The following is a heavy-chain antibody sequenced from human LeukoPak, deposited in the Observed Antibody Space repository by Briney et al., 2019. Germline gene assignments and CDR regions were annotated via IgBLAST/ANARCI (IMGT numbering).Heavy chain of an antibody. V-gene: IGHV1-69*13. CDR2: IIPIFDTT. D-gene: IGHD2-21*02. Sequence: GASVKVSCKASGGTFSSYAISWVRQAPGQGLEWMGRIIPIFDTTNFAQKFQGRVSITADESTSTVYMELSSLRSEGTAVYYCAREGGYCGTDCYPDYWGQGTLVTVSS. CDR1: GGTFSSYA. CDR3: AREGGYCGTDCYPDY. J-gene: IGHJ4*02.